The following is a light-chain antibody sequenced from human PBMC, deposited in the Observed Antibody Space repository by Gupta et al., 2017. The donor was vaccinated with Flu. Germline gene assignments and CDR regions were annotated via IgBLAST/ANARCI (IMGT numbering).Light chain of an antibody. CDR3: ASWDDRLKGGV. CDR2: TNN. J-gene: IGLJ3*02. Sequence: VNISCSGSSSNSGRKTGKWYQQLPRTATKRSIETNNQRPSGVTDRFAGSKSDTSASLDIRGLQSEDEAEYDGASWDDRLKGGVFGGGTKLTVL. CDR1: SSNSGRKT. V-gene: IGLV1-44*01.